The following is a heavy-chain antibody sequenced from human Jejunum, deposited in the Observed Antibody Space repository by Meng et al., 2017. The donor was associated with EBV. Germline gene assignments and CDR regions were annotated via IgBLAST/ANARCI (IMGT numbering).Heavy chain of an antibody. CDR1: GDSVRSYY. CDR3: TRGSTGAFNA. CDR2: THYSETS. D-gene: IGHD1-26*01. V-gene: IGHV4-59*02. Sequence: QLRLQESGPGLVKPWXXXALTCTVTGDSVRSYYWSWIRQSPEKGLEWIGYTHYSETSIYSPSLMSRATISVDTSNSQFSLKLNSVTAADTAIYYCTRGSTGAFNAWGQGILVTVSS. J-gene: IGHJ5*02.